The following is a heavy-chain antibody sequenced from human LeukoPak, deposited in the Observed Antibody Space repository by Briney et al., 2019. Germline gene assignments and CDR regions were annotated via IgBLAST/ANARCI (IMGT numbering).Heavy chain of an antibody. CDR3: ARDRIYSYGSYYYYYGMDV. J-gene: IGHJ6*02. CDR2: IKQDGSEK. CDR1: GSTFSSYW. V-gene: IGHV3-7*04. Sequence: GGSLRLSCVASGSTFSSYWMSWVRQAPGKGLEWVANIKQDGSEKYYVDSVKGRFTISRDNAKNSLYLQMNSLRAEDTAVYYCARDRIYSYGSYYYYYGMDVWGQGTTVTVSS. D-gene: IGHD5-18*01.